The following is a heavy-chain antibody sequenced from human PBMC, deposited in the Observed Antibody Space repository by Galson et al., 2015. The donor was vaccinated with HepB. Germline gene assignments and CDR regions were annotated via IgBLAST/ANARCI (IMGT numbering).Heavy chain of an antibody. D-gene: IGHD2-15*01. J-gene: IGHJ4*02. V-gene: IGHV3-48*02. CDR3: ARDLWSRCSGGSCSEPFDY. Sequence: SLRLSCAASGFTFSSYSMNWVRQAPGKGLEWVSYISSSSSTIYYADSVKGRFTISRDNAKNSLHLQMNSLRDEDTAVYYCARDLWSRCSGGSCSEPFDYWGQGTLVTVSS. CDR2: ISSSSSTI. CDR1: GFTFSSYS.